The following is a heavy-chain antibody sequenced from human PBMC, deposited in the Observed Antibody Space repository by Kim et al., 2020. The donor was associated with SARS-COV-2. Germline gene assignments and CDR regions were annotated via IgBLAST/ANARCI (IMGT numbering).Heavy chain of an antibody. CDR2: IYYSGST. CDR3: ARHVGWYKEDAEQQLVEFDY. J-gene: IGHJ4*02. CDR1: GGSISSSSYY. Sequence: SETLSLTCTVSGGSISSSSYYWGWIRQPPGKGLEWIGSIYYSGSTYYNPSLKSRVTISVDTSKNQFSLKLSSVTAADTAVYYCARHVGWYKEDAEQQLVEFDYWGQGTLVTVSS. D-gene: IGHD6-13*01. V-gene: IGHV4-39*01.